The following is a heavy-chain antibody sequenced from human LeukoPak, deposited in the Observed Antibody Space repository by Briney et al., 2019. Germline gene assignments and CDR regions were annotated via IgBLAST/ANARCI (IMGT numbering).Heavy chain of an antibody. V-gene: IGHV4-30-4*01. D-gene: IGHD4-23*01. CDR1: GGSISSGDYY. CDR3: ARDLLNEGNHLDY. Sequence: PSEALSLTCTVSGGSISSGDYYWSWIRQPPGKGLEWIGYIYYSGSTYYNPSLKSRVTISVDTSKNQFSLKLSSVTAADTAVYYCARDLLNEGNHLDYWGQGTLVTVSS. CDR2: IYYSGST. J-gene: IGHJ4*02.